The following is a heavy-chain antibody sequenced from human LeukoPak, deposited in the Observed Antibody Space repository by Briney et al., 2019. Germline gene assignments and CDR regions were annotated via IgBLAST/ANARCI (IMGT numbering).Heavy chain of an antibody. CDR3: AREGFGELLHYYMDV. J-gene: IGHJ6*03. Sequence: SETLSLTCTVSGGSISSSSYYWGWIRQPPGKGLEWIGSIYYSGSTYYNPSLKSRVTISVDTSKNQFSLKLSSVTAADTAVYYCAREGFGELLHYYMDVWGKGTTVTVSS. CDR1: GGSISSSSYY. V-gene: IGHV4-39*07. D-gene: IGHD3-10*01. CDR2: IYYSGST.